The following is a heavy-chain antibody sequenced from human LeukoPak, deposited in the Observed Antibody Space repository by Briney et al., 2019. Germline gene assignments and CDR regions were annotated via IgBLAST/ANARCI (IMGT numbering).Heavy chain of an antibody. CDR3: ARDTRYYDAIYPGLFDH. CDR1: GGSISGYY. Sequence: SETLSLTCTVSGGSISGYYWSWIRQPPGKGLEWIGHIYYSGSTNYNPSLKSRVTISVDTSKNQFSLKLSSVTAADTAVYYCARDTRYYDAIYPGLFDHWGQGTLVTVSS. D-gene: IGHD4/OR15-4a*01. J-gene: IGHJ5*02. V-gene: IGHV4-59*01. CDR2: IYYSGST.